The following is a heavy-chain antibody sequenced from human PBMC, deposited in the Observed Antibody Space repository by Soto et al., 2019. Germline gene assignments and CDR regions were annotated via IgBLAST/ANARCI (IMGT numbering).Heavy chain of an antibody. CDR1: GYSFTSYW. CDR2: IDPSDSYT. J-gene: IGHJ4*02. Sequence: PGESLKISCKGSGYSFTSYWINWVRQMPGKGLEWMGRIDPSDSYTNYSPSFQGRVTISADKSISTAYLQWNSLEASDTAMYYCARRFEVAGADYWGQGSLVTVSS. V-gene: IGHV5-10-1*01. CDR3: ARRFEVAGADY. D-gene: IGHD6-19*01.